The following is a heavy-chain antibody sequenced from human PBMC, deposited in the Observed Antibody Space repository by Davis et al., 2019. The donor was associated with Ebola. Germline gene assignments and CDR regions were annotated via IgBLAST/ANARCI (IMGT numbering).Heavy chain of an antibody. CDR3: AREFRIYCTSTSCYGYNWFDP. D-gene: IGHD2-2*01. V-gene: IGHV3-7*01. CDR2: IKQDGSEK. Sequence: GESLKISCAASGFTFSSYWMSWVRQAPGKGLEWVANIKQDGSEKYYVDSVKGRFTISRDNAKNSLYLQMNSLRAEDTAVYYCAREFRIYCTSTSCYGYNWFDPWGQGTLVTVSS. J-gene: IGHJ5*02. CDR1: GFTFSSYW.